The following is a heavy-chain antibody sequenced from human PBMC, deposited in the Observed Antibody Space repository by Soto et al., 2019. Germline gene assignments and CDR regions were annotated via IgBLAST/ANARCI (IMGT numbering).Heavy chain of an antibody. D-gene: IGHD3-10*01. CDR1: GFTFSSYS. CDR3: VRGGVLRSDAFDI. CDR2: ISSSSSYI. Sequence: GGSLRLSCAASGFTFSSYSMNWVRQAPGKGLEWVSSISSSSSYIYYADSVKGRFTISRDNAKNSLYLQMNSLRAEDTAVYYCVRGGVLRSDAFDIWGQGTMVTVSS. J-gene: IGHJ3*02. V-gene: IGHV3-21*01.